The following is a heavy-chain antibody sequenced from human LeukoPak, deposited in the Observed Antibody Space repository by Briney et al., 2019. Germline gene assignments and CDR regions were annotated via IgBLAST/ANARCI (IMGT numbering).Heavy chain of an antibody. CDR1: GFTFSSYT. CDR3: ATGRSCTTCYLPDY. CDR2: IGTSSTTI. V-gene: IGHV3-48*04. Sequence: GGSLRLSCAASGFTFSSYTMNWVRQPPGKGLEWVSNIGTSSTTIYYADSVKGRFTISRDNAKNSLYLQMNSLRAEDTAVYHCATGRSCTTCYLPDYWGQGTLVTVSS. J-gene: IGHJ4*02. D-gene: IGHD2-2*01.